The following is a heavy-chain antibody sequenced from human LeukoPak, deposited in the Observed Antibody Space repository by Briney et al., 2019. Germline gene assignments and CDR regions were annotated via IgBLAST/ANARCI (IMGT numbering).Heavy chain of an antibody. CDR1: GYTFTGYY. D-gene: IGHD1-26*01. CDR2: INPKNGGA. V-gene: IGHV1-2*02. Sequence: ASVKVSCKASGYTFTGYYIHWVRQAPGQGPEWMGWINPKNGGANYAQKFQGRVIMTRDTSISTVYMELSSLRSDDTAVYYCAKDPTGSFLFDNWGQGTLVTVSS. J-gene: IGHJ4*02. CDR3: AKDPTGSFLFDN.